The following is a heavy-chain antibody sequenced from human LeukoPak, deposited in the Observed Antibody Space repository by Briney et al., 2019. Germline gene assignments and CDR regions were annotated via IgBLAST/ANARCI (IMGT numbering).Heavy chain of an antibody. D-gene: IGHD2-2*01. J-gene: IGHJ4*02. V-gene: IGHV3-30*18. CDR1: GITFRSYG. CDR2: ISYDGSNK. CDR3: AKDFIDIVVVPAAMFDY. Sequence: PGGSLRLSCAASGITFRSYGMHWVRQAPGKGLEWVAVISYDGSNKYYADSVKGRFTISRDNSKNTLYLQMNSLRAEDTAVYYCAKDFIDIVVVPAAMFDYWGQGTLVTVSS.